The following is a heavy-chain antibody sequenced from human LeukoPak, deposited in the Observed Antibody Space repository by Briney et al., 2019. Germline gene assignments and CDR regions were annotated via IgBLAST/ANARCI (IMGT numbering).Heavy chain of an antibody. Sequence: GGSLRLSCAASGFTFGTYDMSWVRQAPGKGLEWVSTITSSGGSAFYADSVKGRFAISRDNSKNTLYLQMNSLRAEDTALYYCAKGSNFAWGSDRAYYFDYWGQGTLVTVSS. CDR1: GFTFGTYD. J-gene: IGHJ4*02. CDR3: AKGSNFAWGSDRAYYFDY. CDR2: ITSSGGSA. V-gene: IGHV3-23*01. D-gene: IGHD3-16*02.